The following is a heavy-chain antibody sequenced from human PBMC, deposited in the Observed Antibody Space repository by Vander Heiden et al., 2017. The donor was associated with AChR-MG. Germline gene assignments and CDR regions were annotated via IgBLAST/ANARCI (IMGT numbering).Heavy chain of an antibody. J-gene: IGHJ5*02. D-gene: IGHD3-16*02. Sequence: QVQLVQSGAEVKKPGSSVKVSCKASGGTFSSYAISWVRQAPGQGLEWMGGIIPIFGTANYAQKFQGRCTITADKSTSTAYMELSSLRSEETAVYYCARGTLRVGEVSSYNWFDPWVQGPLVTVSS. CDR3: ARGTLRVGEVSSYNWFDP. V-gene: IGHV1-69*06. CDR1: GGTFSSYA. CDR2: IIPIFGTA.